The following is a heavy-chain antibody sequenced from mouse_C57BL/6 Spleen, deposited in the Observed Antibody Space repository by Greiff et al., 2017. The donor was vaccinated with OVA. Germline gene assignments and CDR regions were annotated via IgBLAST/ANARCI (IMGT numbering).Heavy chain of an antibody. CDR2: IDPSDSET. J-gene: IGHJ1*03. CDR1: GYTFTSYW. CDR3: ARHYGYHWYFDV. Sequence: VQLQQPGAELVRPGSSVKLSCKASGYTFTSYWMHWVKQRPIQGLEWIGNIDPSDSETHYNQKFKDKATLTVDKSSSTAYMQLSSLTSEDSAVYYCARHYGYHWYFDVWGTGTTVTVSS. V-gene: IGHV1-52*01. D-gene: IGHD2-2*01.